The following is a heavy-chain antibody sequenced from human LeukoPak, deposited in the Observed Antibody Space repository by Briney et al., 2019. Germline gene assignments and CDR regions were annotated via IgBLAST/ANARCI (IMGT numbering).Heavy chain of an antibody. D-gene: IGHD6-13*01. CDR3: ATGIAAAGIQTTRFDY. CDR2: FDPEDGET. CDR1: GYTLTELS. V-gene: IGHV1-24*01. J-gene: IGHJ4*02. Sequence: ASVKVSCKVSGYTLTELSMHWVRQAPGKGLEWMGGFDPEDGETIYAQKFQGRVTMAEDTSTDTAYMELSSLRSEDTAVYYCATGIAAAGIQTTRFDYWGQGTLVTVSS.